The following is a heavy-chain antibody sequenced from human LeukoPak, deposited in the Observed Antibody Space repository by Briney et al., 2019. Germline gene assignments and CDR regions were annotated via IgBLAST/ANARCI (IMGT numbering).Heavy chain of an antibody. CDR2: INPNSGGT. J-gene: IGHJ4*02. CDR1: GSTFTGYY. CDR3: ARVLYYYDSSRYPRPLESTPDELYYFDY. V-gene: IGHV1-2*02. Sequence: GASVKVSCKASGSTFTGYYMHWVRQAPGQGLEWMGWINPNSGGTNYAQKFQGRVTMTRDTSISTAYMDLSRLRSDDTAVYYCARVLYYYDSSRYPRPLESTPDELYYFDYWGQGTLVTVSS. D-gene: IGHD3-22*01.